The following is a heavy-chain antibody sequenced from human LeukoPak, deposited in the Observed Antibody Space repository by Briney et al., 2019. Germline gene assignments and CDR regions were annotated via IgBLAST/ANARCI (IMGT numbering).Heavy chain of an antibody. V-gene: IGHV4-39*01. CDR3: ARASNYFDILY. CDR1: VGSISSSSYY. Sequence: SETLSLTCTVSVGSISSSSYYWGWIRQPPGKGLEWIGTIYYTGSTYYNPSLKSRVTISIDTSKNQFSLRLSSVTAADPAVYFCARASNYFDILYWGQGTLVTVSS. CDR2: IYYTGST. J-gene: IGHJ4*02. D-gene: IGHD3-22*01.